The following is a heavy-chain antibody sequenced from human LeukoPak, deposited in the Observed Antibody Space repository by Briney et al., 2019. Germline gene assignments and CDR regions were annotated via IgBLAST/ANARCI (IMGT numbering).Heavy chain of an antibody. Sequence: KASETLSLTCGVSGGSITSTNWWSGVRQPPGQGLEWIGEVSLSGLTNYNPSLSSRIIMALDTSKNPLSLHLTSVTAADTAVYYCSRENGAFSPFGYWGQGYLVTVLS. V-gene: IGHV4-4*02. CDR3: SRENGAFSPFGY. J-gene: IGHJ4*02. D-gene: IGHD2-8*01. CDR2: VSLSGLT. CDR1: GGSITSTNW.